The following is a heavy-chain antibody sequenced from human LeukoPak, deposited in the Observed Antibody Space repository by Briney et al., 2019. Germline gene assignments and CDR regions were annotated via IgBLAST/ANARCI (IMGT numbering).Heavy chain of an antibody. CDR3: ARDSELLEWLPDSDL. CDR1: GFTFSSYS. D-gene: IGHD3-3*01. J-gene: IGHJ5*02. V-gene: IGHV3-21*05. Sequence: GGSLRLSCAASGFTFSSYSMNWVRQAPGKGLEWVSYISSSNSYIYYADSVKRRFTVSRDNAKTSVYLQMNSLRAEDTAVYYCARDSELLEWLPDSDLWGQGTLVTVSS. CDR2: ISSSNSYI.